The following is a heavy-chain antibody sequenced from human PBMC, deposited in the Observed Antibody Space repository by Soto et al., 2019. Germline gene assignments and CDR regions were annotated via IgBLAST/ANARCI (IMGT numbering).Heavy chain of an antibody. CDR2: IKQDGSEK. J-gene: IGHJ5*02. V-gene: IGHV3-7*01. Sequence: EVQLVESGGGLVQPGGSLRLSCAASGFTFSSYWMSWVRQAPGKGLEWVANIKQDGSEKYYVDSVKGRFTISRDNAKNSLYLQMNSLRAEDTAVYYCARSGADRISWFDPWGQGTLVTVSS. CDR3: ARSGADRISWFDP. D-gene: IGHD3-10*01. CDR1: GFTFSSYW.